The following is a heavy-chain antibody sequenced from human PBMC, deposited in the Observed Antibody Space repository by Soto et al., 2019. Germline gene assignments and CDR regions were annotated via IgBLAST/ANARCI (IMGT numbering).Heavy chain of an antibody. J-gene: IGHJ6*03. D-gene: IGHD3-10*01. Sequence: SETLSLTCTVSGGSISSYYWSWIRQPPGKGLEWIGYIYYSGSTNYNPSLKSRVTISVDTSKNQFSLKLSSVTAADTAVYYCARSQFGELPFSIRTYYYYYMDVWGKGTTVTVSS. CDR1: GGSISSYY. V-gene: IGHV4-59*01. CDR2: IYYSGST. CDR3: ARSQFGELPFSIRTYYYYYMDV.